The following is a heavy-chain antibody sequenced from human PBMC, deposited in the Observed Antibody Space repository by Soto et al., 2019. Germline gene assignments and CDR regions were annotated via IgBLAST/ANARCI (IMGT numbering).Heavy chain of an antibody. CDR3: ARERLGIAARRRINWFDP. J-gene: IGHJ5*02. Sequence: GGSLRLSCAASGFTFSSYGMHWVRQAPGKGLEWVAVIWYDGSNKYYADSVKGRFTISRDNSKNTLYLQMNSLRAEDTAVYYCARERLGIAARRRINWFDPWGQGTLVTVSS. CDR1: GFTFSSYG. V-gene: IGHV3-33*01. CDR2: IWYDGSNK. D-gene: IGHD6-6*01.